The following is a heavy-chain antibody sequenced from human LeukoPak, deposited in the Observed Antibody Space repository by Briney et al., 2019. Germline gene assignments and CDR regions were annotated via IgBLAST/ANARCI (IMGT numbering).Heavy chain of an antibody. J-gene: IGHJ4*02. CDR3: ARGNNMYCGGGCYSS. CDR2: INHSGST. CDR1: GGSFSGYY. Sequence: KPSETLSLTCAIYGGSFSGYYWSWIRQPPGKGLEWIGEINHSGSTNYNPSLKSRVTISVDTSKNQFSLKLSSVTAADTAVYYCARGNNMYCGGGCYSSWGQGTLVTVSS. V-gene: IGHV4-34*01. D-gene: IGHD2-21*02.